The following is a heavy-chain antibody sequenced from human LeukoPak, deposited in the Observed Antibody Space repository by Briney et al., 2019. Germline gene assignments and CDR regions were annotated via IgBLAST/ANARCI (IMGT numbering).Heavy chain of an antibody. CDR1: GFTFSTYW. Sequence: TGGSLRLSCAASGFTFSTYWMNWVRQAPGKGLEWVAGISEDGSERDYVDSVRGRFTISRDNAKNSLYLQMNSLTAEDTAVYYCARDPDSWGQGTVVTVSS. CDR2: ISEDGSER. J-gene: IGHJ5*01. V-gene: IGHV3-7*04. CDR3: ARDPDS.